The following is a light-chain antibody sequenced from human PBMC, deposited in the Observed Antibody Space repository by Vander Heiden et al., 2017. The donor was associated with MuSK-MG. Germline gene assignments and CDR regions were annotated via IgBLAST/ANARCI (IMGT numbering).Light chain of an antibody. V-gene: IGKV1-39*01. CDR1: QRISTY. J-gene: IGKJ1*01. Sequence: DIQMTQSPSSLSASVGDRVTITCRASQRISTYLNWYQQKPGKAPQLLIYAASSLQSRVPSTFSGSGSGTDFTLTISSLQPEDFATYYCQECDGSPRTFGQGTKVEIK. CDR2: AAS. CDR3: QECDGSPRT.